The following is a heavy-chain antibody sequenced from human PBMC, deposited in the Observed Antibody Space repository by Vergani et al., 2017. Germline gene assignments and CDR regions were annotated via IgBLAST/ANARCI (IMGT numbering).Heavy chain of an antibody. Sequence: QVQLVQSGAEVKKPGSSVKVSCKASGGTFSSYAICWVRQAPGQGLEWMGGIIPIFGTANYAQKFQGRVTITADESTSTAYMELSSLRSEDTAVYYCARFGIFGVARHNEDFGGYWGQGTLVTVSS. V-gene: IGHV1-69*01. CDR3: ARFGIFGVARHNEDFGGY. CDR2: IIPIFGTA. D-gene: IGHD3-3*01. J-gene: IGHJ4*02. CDR1: GGTFSSYA.